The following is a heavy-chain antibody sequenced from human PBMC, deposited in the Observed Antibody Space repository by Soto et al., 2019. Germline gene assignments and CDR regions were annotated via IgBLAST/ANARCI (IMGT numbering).Heavy chain of an antibody. J-gene: IGHJ4*02. V-gene: IGHV3-53*02. CDR1: GFIVSSSY. D-gene: IGHD6-13*01. CDR3: ALCSGWYGQCYFDC. Sequence: DVQLVETGGGLIQPGGSLRLSCAASGFIVSSSYMSWVRQAPGKGLEWVSVSYSDGRTYYADSVKGRFTISRDNSKNTLYLQMNSLSAEDTAVYYCALCSGWYGQCYFDCWGQGTLVTVSS. CDR2: SYSDGRT.